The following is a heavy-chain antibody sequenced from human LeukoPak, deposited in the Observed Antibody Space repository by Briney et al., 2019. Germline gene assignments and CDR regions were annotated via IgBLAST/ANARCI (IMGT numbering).Heavy chain of an antibody. J-gene: IGHJ5*02. CDR3: ARADCSGSTCYLRRSWFDP. CDR2: ISTSSRYI. D-gene: IGHD2-2*01. CDR1: GFTLSTFD. Sequence: PGGSLRLSCAASGFTLSTFDMNGVRQAPGKGLEWVSSISTSSRYIYYRDSVKGRFTISRDDAKNSLYLQMNSLRVEDTAVYYCARADCSGSTCYLRRSWFDPWGQGTLVTVSS. V-gene: IGHV3-21*01.